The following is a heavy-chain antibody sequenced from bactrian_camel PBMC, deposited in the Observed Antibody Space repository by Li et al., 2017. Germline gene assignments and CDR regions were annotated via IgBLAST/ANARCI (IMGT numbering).Heavy chain of an antibody. Sequence: VQLVESGGGSVQAGESLKLSCVDSGSTIDQLCLSWFREVSGEEREGVAAMDNDGSTTYADFVKGRFTISRDNAKNTLYLQMNSLKTEDTAVYYCATGGIWSRTRYWGQGTQVTVS. J-gene: IGHJ4*01. CDR1: GSTIDQLC. V-gene: IGHV3S67*01. CDR2: MDNDGST. D-gene: IGHD5*01. CDR3: ATGGIWSRTRY.